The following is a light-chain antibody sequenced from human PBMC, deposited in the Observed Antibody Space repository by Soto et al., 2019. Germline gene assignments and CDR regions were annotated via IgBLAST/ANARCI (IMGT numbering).Light chain of an antibody. J-gene: IGLJ1*01. CDR1: SSNIGGNS. CDR2: DDD. Sequence: QSALTQPPSVSVAPGQKVTISCSGSSSNIGGNSVSWYQQLPGTAPKLLIYDDDKRPSGIPDRFSGSKSGTSATLGITGFRTGDEADYYCGSWDSSLSAYVFGTGTKVTVL. V-gene: IGLV1-51*01. CDR3: GSWDSSLSAYV.